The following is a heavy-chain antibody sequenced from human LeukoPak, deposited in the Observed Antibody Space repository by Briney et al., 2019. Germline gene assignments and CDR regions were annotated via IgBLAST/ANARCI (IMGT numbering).Heavy chain of an antibody. D-gene: IGHD6-6*01. CDR1: GFSFSRFE. V-gene: IGHV3-48*03. J-gene: IGHJ4*02. Sequence: GGSLRLSCAASGFSFSRFEMNWVRQAPGKGLEWVSYSSSSGSIMYSADSVKGRFTISRDNSRNSLYLQMNSLRAEDTAIYYCSGQYSSSSVVDYWGQGTLVTVSS. CDR2: SSSSGSIM. CDR3: SGQYSSSSVVDY.